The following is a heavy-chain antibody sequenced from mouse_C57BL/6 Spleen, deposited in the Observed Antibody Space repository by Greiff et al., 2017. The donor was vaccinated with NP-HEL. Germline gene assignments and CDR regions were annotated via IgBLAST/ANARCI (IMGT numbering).Heavy chain of an antibody. D-gene: IGHD1-1*01. CDR2: IDPSDSYT. Sequence: QVQLQQPGAELVMPGASVKLSCKASGYTFTSYWMHWVKQRPGQGLEWIGEIDPSDSYTNYNQKFKGKSTLTVDKSSSTAYMQLSSLTSEDSAVYYCARRSQYYGSSYGAMDYWGQGTSVTVSS. J-gene: IGHJ4*01. V-gene: IGHV1-69*01. CDR1: GYTFTSYW. CDR3: ARRSQYYGSSYGAMDY.